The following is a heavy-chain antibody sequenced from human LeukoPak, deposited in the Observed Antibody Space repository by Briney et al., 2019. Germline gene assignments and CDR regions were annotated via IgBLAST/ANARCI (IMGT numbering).Heavy chain of an antibody. CDR1: GGSFSSYY. J-gene: IGHJ5*02. CDR2: IYYSGST. V-gene: IGHV4-39*01. CDR3: ARRVVGAHRWFDP. Sequence: PSETLSLTCAVYGGSFSSYYWGWIRQPPGKGLEWIGSIYYSGSTYYNPSLKSRVTISVDTSKNQFSLKPSSVTAADTAVYYCARRVVGAHRWFDPWGQGTLVTVSS. D-gene: IGHD2-15*01.